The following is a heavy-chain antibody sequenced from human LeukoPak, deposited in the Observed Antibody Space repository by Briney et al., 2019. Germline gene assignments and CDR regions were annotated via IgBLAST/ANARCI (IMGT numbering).Heavy chain of an antibody. CDR2: INPNSGGT. CDR3: AVHSSSWYAD. V-gene: IGHV1-2*02. D-gene: IGHD6-13*01. Sequence: ASVKVSCKASGYTFTGYYMHWVRQAPGQGLEWMGWINPNSGGTNYAQKFQGRVTMTTDTSTSTAYMELRSLRSDDTAVYYCAVHSSSWYADWGQGTLVTVSS. J-gene: IGHJ4*02. CDR1: GYTFTGYY.